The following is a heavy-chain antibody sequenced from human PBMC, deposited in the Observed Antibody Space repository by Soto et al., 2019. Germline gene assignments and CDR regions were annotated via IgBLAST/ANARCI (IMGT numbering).Heavy chain of an antibody. CDR3: ARDLFMHYYDSSGYPDY. CDR2: IWYDGSNK. J-gene: IGHJ4*02. D-gene: IGHD3-22*01. Sequence: GSLRLSCAASGFTFSSYGMHWVRQAPGKGLEWVAVIWYDGSNKYYADSVKGRFTISRDNSKNTLYLQMNSLRAEDTAVYYCARDLFMHYYDSSGYPDYWGQGTLVTVSS. V-gene: IGHV3-33*01. CDR1: GFTFSSYG.